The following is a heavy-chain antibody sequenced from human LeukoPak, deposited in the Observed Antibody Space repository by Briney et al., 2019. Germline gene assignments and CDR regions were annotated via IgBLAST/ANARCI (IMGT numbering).Heavy chain of an antibody. CDR2: IWYDGSNK. CDR1: GFTISSNY. J-gene: IGHJ4*02. CDR3: ARAAGYWGYYFDY. V-gene: IGHV3-33*08. Sequence: GGSLRLSCAASGFTISSNYMSWVRQGPGKGLEWVAIIWYDGSNKFYADSVRGRFTISRDNSKNTLYLQMSSLRAEDTAVYYCARAAGYWGYYFDYWGQGTLVTVSS. D-gene: IGHD2-8*02.